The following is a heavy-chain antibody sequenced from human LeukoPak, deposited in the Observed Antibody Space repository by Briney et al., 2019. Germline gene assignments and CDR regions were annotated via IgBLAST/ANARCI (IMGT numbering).Heavy chain of an antibody. D-gene: IGHD3-10*02. CDR1: GFPFSSHG. J-gene: IGHJ6*04. V-gene: IGHV3-48*03. CDR3: AELGITMIGGV. CDR2: ISSSGSTI. Sequence: TGGSLRLSCAGSGFPFSSHGMDWVRQAPGKGLEWVSYISSSGSTIYYADSAKGRFTISRDNAKNSLYLQMNSLRAEDTAVYYCAELGITMIGGVWGKGTTVTISS.